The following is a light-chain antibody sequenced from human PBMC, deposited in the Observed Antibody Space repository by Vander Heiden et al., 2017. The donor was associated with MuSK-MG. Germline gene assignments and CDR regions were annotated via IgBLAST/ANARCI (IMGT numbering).Light chain of an antibody. J-gene: IGKJ4*01. V-gene: IGKV3-20*01. CDR2: GAS. CDR1: QSVSSSY. CDR3: QQDSSSIT. Sequence: ASQSVSSSYLAWYQQKPGQAPRLLIYGASSRANGIPDRFSGSGSGTDFTLTSSRREHEDLAVYYGQQDSSSITFGGGTKVEIK.